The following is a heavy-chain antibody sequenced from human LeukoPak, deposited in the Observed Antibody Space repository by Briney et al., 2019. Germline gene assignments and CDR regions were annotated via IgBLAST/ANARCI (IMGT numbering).Heavy chain of an antibody. V-gene: IGHV3-30*04. CDR2: ISYDGSNK. Sequence: PGGSLRLSCAASGFSFSSYAMHWVRQAPGKGLEWVAVISYDGSNKYYADSVRGRFTISRDNSKNTLYLQMNSLRAEDTAVYYCARAHDFWSGYEYFDYWGQGTLVTVSS. CDR3: ARAHDFWSGYEYFDY. J-gene: IGHJ4*02. CDR1: GFSFSSYA. D-gene: IGHD3-3*01.